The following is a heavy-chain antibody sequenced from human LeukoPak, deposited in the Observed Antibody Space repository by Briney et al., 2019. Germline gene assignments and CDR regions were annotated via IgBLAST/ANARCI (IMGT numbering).Heavy chain of an antibody. CDR2: IIPIFGTA. Sequence: SVKVSCKASGGTFSSYAISWVRQAPGQGLEWMGGIIPIFGTANYAQKFQGRVTITTDESTSTAYMELSSLRSEDTAAYYCARASLNTVTIIDDDAFDIWGQGTMVTVSS. CDR3: ARASLNTVTIIDDDAFDI. CDR1: GGTFSSYA. J-gene: IGHJ3*02. D-gene: IGHD4-17*01. V-gene: IGHV1-69*05.